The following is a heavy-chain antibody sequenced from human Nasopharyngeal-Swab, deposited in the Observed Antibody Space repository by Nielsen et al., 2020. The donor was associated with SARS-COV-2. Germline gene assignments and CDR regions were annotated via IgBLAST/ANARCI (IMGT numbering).Heavy chain of an antibody. D-gene: IGHD3-3*01. Sequence: SETLSLTCTVSGGSISSGGYYWSWIRQHPGKGLEWIGYIYYSGSTYYNPSLKSRVTISVDTSKNQFSLKLSSVTVADTAVYYCARAGDFWSGWSANYYVDVWGKGTTVTVSS. CDR3: ARAGDFWSGWSANYYVDV. J-gene: IGHJ6*03. CDR1: GGSISSGGYY. V-gene: IGHV4-31*03. CDR2: IYYSGST.